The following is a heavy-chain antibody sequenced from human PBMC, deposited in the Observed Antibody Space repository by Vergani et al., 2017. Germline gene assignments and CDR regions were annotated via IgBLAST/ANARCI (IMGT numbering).Heavy chain of an antibody. CDR3: AKGWGAVAGTAFDI. CDR2: ISYDGGNK. CDR1: GFTFSSYG. J-gene: IGHJ3*02. Sequence: QVQLVESGGGVVQPGRSLRLSCAASGFTFSSYGMHWVRQAPGKGLEWVAVISYDGGNKYYADSVKGRFTISRDNSKNTLYLRMNSLRAEDTAVYYCAKGWGAVAGTAFDIWGQGTMVTVSS. V-gene: IGHV3-30*18. D-gene: IGHD6-19*01.